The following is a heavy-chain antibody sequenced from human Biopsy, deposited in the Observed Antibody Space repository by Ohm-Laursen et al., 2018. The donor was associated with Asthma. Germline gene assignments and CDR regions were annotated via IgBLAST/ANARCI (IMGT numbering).Heavy chain of an antibody. CDR3: ASPTYCSGSSCINNYYYALDV. CDR2: IIPMFGTT. V-gene: IGHV1-69*01. CDR1: GGTFSNYA. J-gene: IGHJ6*02. D-gene: IGHD2-15*01. Sequence: SSMKVSCKASGGTFSNYAISWVRQAPGQGLEWMGGIIPMFGTTNYAQKFQGRVTITADESTSTAYMELSSLRSDDTAVYYCASPTYCSGSSCINNYYYALDVWGQGTTVTVSS.